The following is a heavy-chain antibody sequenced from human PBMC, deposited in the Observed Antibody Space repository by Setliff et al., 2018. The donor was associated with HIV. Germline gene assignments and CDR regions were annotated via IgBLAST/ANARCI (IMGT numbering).Heavy chain of an antibody. J-gene: IGHJ4*02. CDR2: TPNDGSYK. V-gene: IGHV3-30*02. CDR1: NFTFSFYG. D-gene: IGHD6-13*01. CDR3: TKNLYSSRWSPLDY. Sequence: GGSLRLSCAASNFTFSFYGMHWVRQAPGKGLKWVAFTPNDGSYKNYADSVKGRFTISRDNSKNTLYLQMDSLRAEDTAVYYCTKNLYSSRWSPLDYWGQGTLVTVSS.